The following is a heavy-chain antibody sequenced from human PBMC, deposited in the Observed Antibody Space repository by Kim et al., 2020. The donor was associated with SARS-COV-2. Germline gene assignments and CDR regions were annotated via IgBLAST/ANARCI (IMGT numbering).Heavy chain of an antibody. CDR3: AKEGSHDYGDELDY. CDR1: GFTFSSYA. D-gene: IGHD4-17*01. J-gene: IGHJ4*02. CDR2: ASGNGETS. Sequence: GGSLRLSCAASGFTFSSYALTWVRQPPGKGLEWVSAASGNGETSYYADSVRRRFTISRDNSKNTLYLQMNSLRAEDTAIYYCAKEGSHDYGDELDYWGQGTLVTVSS. V-gene: IGHV3-23*01.